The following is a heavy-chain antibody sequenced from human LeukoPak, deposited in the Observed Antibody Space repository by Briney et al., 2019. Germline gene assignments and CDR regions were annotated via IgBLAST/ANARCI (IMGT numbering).Heavy chain of an antibody. CDR1: GGSLSSYY. D-gene: IGHD2-21*01. CDR2: IYTSGST. V-gene: IGHV4-4*09. Sequence: SDTLSLPCTVSGGSLSSYYGRWIRHPPGKALECIGYIYTSGSTNYNPSLKSRVTRSVDTSKNQFSLKLSSVTAADTAVYYCARHIGGRHYMDVWGKGTTVTVSS. CDR3: ARHIGGRHYMDV. J-gene: IGHJ6*03.